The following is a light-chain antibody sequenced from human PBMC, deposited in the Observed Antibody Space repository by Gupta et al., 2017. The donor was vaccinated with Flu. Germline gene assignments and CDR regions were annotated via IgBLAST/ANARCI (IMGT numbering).Light chain of an antibody. CDR2: AAS. V-gene: IGKV1-12*01. J-gene: IGKJ4*01. Sequence: DIQMTQSPSSVSASVGDRVTITCRASQDISSWLVWYQQKPGKAPKLLICAASNLHSGVPSRFSGSGSGTVFTLTINSLQPEDVATYYCQQADSFPVTFGGGTKVGIK. CDR1: QDISSW. CDR3: QQADSFPVT.